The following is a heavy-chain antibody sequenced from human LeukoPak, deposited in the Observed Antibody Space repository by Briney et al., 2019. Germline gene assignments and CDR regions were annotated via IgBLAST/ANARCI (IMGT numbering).Heavy chain of an antibody. CDR3: ARCPYYDSSGSFGY. V-gene: IGHV3-30*04. CDR1: GFTFSSYA. J-gene: IGHJ4*02. D-gene: IGHD3-22*01. Sequence: GGSLRLSCAASGFTFSSYAMHWVRQAPGKGLEWVAVISYDGSNKYYADSVKGRFTISRDNSKNTLYLQMNSLRAEDTAVYYCARCPYYDSSGSFGYWGQGTLVTVSS. CDR2: ISYDGSNK.